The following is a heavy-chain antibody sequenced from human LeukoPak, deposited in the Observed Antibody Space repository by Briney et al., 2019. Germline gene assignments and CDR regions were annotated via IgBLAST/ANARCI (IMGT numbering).Heavy chain of an antibody. J-gene: IGHJ4*02. Sequence: ASVKVSCKASGYTFTSYYMHWVRQAPGQGLEWMGIINPSGGSTSYAQKFQGRVTMTRDTSTSTVYMELSSLRSEDTAVYYCARDRRPYCGGDCYYSEFDYWGQGTLATVSS. CDR2: INPSGGST. CDR3: ARDRRPYCGGDCYYSEFDY. CDR1: GYTFTSYY. D-gene: IGHD2-21*02. V-gene: IGHV1-46*01.